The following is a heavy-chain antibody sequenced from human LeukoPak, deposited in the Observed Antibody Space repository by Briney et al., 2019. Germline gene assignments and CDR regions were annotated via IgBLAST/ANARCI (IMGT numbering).Heavy chain of an antibody. Sequence: SVKVSCKASGGTFSSYAISWVRRAPGQGLEWMGRIIPILGIANYAQKFQGRVTITADKSTSTAYMELSSLRSEDTAVYYCARAGGYYYFDYWGQGTLVTVSS. D-gene: IGHD3-22*01. CDR3: ARAGGYYYFDY. J-gene: IGHJ4*02. CDR1: GGTFSSYA. V-gene: IGHV1-69*04. CDR2: IIPILGIA.